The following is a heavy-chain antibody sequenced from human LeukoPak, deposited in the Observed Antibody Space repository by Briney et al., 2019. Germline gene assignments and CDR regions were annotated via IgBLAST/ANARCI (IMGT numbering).Heavy chain of an antibody. V-gene: IGHV4-4*08. Sequence: KTSETLSLTCAVYGGSFSGYYWSWIRQPPGKGLEWIGRIYTSGSTNYNPSLKSRVTISVATSKNQFSLKLSSVTAADTAVYYCARVAPYCGGDCYLPDYWGQGTLVTVSS. CDR2: IYTSGST. D-gene: IGHD2-21*02. J-gene: IGHJ4*02. CDR1: GGSFSGYY. CDR3: ARVAPYCGGDCYLPDY.